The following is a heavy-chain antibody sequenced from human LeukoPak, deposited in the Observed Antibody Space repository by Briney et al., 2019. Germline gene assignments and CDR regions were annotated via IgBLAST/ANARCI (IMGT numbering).Heavy chain of an antibody. CDR1: GFTFDDYA. J-gene: IGHJ3*02. CDR2: ISWDGGST. CDR3: ARGAGSYDSRRLDI. D-gene: IGHD3-22*01. V-gene: IGHV3-43D*03. Sequence: PGGSLRLSCAASGFTFDDYAVHWVRQAPGKGLEWVSLISWDGGSTYYADSVKGRFTISRDNSKNSLYLQMNSLRAEDTALYYCARGAGSYDSRRLDIWGQGTMVTVSS.